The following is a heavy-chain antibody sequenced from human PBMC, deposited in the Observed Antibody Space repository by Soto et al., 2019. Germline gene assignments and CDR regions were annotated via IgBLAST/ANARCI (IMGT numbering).Heavy chain of an antibody. D-gene: IGHD3-9*01. J-gene: IGHJ5*01. V-gene: IGHV3-21*05. Sequence: GGSLRLSCVASGFSGTSDSFNFVRQAPGKGLEWVSYISSSGADTHYADAVKGRFTISRDNAKNSVFLQMNSLRDEDTAMYFCARSQALYGLVITPNCSDSWGQGPLVTVSS. CDR1: GFSGTSDS. CDR3: ARSQALYGLVITPNCSDS. CDR2: ISSSGADT.